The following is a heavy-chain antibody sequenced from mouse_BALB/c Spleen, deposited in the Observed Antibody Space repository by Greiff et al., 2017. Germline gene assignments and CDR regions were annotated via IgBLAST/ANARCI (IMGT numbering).Heavy chain of an antibody. J-gene: IGHJ3*01. Sequence: EVKLLESGPGLVKPSQSLSLTCSVTGYSITSGYYWNWIRQFPGNKLEWMGYISYDGSNNYNPSLKNRISITRDTSKNQFFLKLNSVTTEDTATYYCAREGSGYTWFAYWGQGTLVTVSA. CDR1: GYSITSGYY. V-gene: IGHV3-6*02. CDR3: AREGSGYTWFAY. CDR2: ISYDGSN. D-gene: IGHD3-1*01.